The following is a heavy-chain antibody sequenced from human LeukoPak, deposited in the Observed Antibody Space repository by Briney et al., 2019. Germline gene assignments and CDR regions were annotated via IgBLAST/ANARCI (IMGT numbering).Heavy chain of an antibody. J-gene: IGHJ3*02. Sequence: GGSLRLSCAASGFTLSSYWMHWVRQAPGKGLVWVSRINSDGSSTSYADSVKGRFTISRDNAKNTLYLQMNSLRAEDTAVYYCARDYGDYGDDAFDIWGQGTMVTVSS. V-gene: IGHV3-74*01. CDR1: GFTLSSYW. CDR2: INSDGSST. CDR3: ARDYGDYGDDAFDI. D-gene: IGHD4-17*01.